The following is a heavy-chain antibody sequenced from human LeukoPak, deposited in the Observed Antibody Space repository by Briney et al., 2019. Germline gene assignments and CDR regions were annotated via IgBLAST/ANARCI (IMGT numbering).Heavy chain of an antibody. J-gene: IGHJ4*02. CDR1: GFSVSSNY. Sequence: GGSLRLSCAASGFSVSSNYMTWVRQPPGKGLEWVSVMYSGGGTYYADSVRDRFTITRDNSKNTVYLQMNSLRAIDTAVYYCATTMAAVAYYFDYWAREPWSPSPQ. D-gene: IGHD6-13*01. V-gene: IGHV3-53*05. CDR2: MYSGGGT. CDR3: ATTMAAVAYYFDY.